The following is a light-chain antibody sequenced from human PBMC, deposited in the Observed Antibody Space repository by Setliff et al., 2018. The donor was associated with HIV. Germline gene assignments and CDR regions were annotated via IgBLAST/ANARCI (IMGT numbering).Light chain of an antibody. CDR3: CSYAGNTTVI. V-gene: IGLV2-14*01. CDR1: SSDVGAYDY. CDR2: EVK. Sequence: QSVLTQPASVSGSPGQSIAISCGGTSSDVGAYDYVSWFQQHPGKAPKLMIYEVKKRPSGVSNRFSGSKSGNTASLTISALQAEDEADYYCCSYAGNTTVIFGGGTKVTVL. J-gene: IGLJ2*01.